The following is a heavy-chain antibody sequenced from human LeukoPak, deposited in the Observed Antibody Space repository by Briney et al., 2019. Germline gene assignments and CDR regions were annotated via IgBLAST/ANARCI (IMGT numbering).Heavy chain of an antibody. D-gene: IGHD6-19*01. V-gene: IGHV1-69*01. J-gene: IGHJ4*02. Sequence: SVTVSCKASRGTLSRYALSWVRQAPGQGLEWMGGTIPILGTANYPQTFHGRVTITADESTSPVYMELSSLRSEDTAMYYCARDFRAGQWLSTTWTGFDYWGEGTLGTVSP. CDR1: RGTLSRYA. CDR3: ARDFRAGQWLSTTWTGFDY. CDR2: TIPILGTA.